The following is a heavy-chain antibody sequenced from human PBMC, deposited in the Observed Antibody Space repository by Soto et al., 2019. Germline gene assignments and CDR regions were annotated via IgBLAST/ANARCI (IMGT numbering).Heavy chain of an antibody. D-gene: IGHD3-10*01. CDR1: GFTFNSYS. CDR2: ISSSSSTI. Sequence: EVQLVESGGGLVQPGGSLRLSCAASGFTFNSYSMNWVRQAPGKGLEWVSYISSSSSTIYYADSVKGRFTISRDNAKNSLYPQMNSLRDEDTAVYYCGRAGYYSTGNLLWGQGTLVTVS. V-gene: IGHV3-48*02. CDR3: GRAGYYSTGNLL. J-gene: IGHJ4*02.